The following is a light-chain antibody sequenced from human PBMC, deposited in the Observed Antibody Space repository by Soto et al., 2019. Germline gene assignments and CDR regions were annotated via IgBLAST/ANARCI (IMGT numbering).Light chain of an antibody. CDR1: SGHSSYA. CDR3: KTWGTGIQV. V-gene: IGLV4-69*01. J-gene: IGLJ1*01. Sequence: QPVLTQSPSASASLGASVKLTCTLSSGHSSYAIAWHQQQPEKGPRYFMKLNSDGSHSKGDGIPDRFSGSSSGAERYLTISSLQSEDEADYYCKTWGTGIQVFGTGTKLTVL. CDR2: LNSDGSH.